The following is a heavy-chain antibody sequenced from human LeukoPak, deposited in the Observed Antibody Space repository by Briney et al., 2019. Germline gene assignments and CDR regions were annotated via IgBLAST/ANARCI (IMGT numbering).Heavy chain of an antibody. V-gene: IGHV4-59*01. J-gene: IGHJ5*02. CDR3: ARDPGDGYTPGWFDP. CDR2: IYYSGST. D-gene: IGHD5-24*01. Sequence: SETLSLTCAVYGGSFSGYYWSWLRQPPGKGLEWIGYIYYSGSTNYNPSLKSRVTISVDTSKNQFSLKLSSVTAADTAVYYCARDPGDGYTPGWFDPWGQGTLVTVSS. CDR1: GGSFSGYY.